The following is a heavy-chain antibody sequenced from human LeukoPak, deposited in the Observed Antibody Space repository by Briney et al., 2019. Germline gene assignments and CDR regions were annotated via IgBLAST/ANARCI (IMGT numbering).Heavy chain of an antibody. V-gene: IGHV4-59*01. CDR1: GGSISSYY. D-gene: IGHD3-3*01. CDR2: IYYSGST. Sequence: SETLPLTCTVSGGSISSYYWSWIRQPPGKGLEWIGYIYYSGSTNYNPSLKSRVTISVDTSKNQFSLKLSSVTAADTAVYYCAGREVSALGLEFGLDYWGQGTLVTVSS. CDR3: AGREVSALGLEFGLDY. J-gene: IGHJ4*02.